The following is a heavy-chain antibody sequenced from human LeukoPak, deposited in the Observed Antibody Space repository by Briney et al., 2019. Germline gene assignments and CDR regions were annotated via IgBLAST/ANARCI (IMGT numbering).Heavy chain of an antibody. CDR3: ARGRTHPDIVVVPAAIRGNNWFDP. J-gene: IGHJ5*02. V-gene: IGHV4-34*01. Sequence: SETLSLTCAVYGGSFSGYYWSWIRQPPGKGLEWIGEVNHSGSTNYNPSLKSRVTISVDTSKNQFSLKLSSVTAADTAVYYCARGRTHPDIVVVPAAIRGNNWFDPWGQGTLVTVSS. CDR2: VNHSGST. CDR1: GGSFSGYY. D-gene: IGHD2-2*02.